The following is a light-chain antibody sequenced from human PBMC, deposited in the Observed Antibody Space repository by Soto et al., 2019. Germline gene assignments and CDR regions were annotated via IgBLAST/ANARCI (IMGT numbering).Light chain of an antibody. J-gene: IGKJ1*01. Sequence: EIVMTQSPATLSVSPGDGATLSCRASQSVDSNLAWYQQKPGQTPRLLMYGASTRPTGIPARFSGSGSGTEFTLTISGLQSEDVAVYYCHQYNTSPQTFGQGTTVEIK. CDR2: GAS. CDR1: QSVDSN. CDR3: HQYNTSPQT. V-gene: IGKV3D-15*01.